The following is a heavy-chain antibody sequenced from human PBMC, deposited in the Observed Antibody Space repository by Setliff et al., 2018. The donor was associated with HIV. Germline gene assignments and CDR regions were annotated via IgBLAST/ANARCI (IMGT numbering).Heavy chain of an antibody. CDR3: AREDYNNYWEYWYFDL. Sequence: GGSLRLSCAASGFTFSSYSMNWVRQAPGKGLEWVSYISSSSSTIYYADSVKGRFTISRDNAKNSLYLQMNSLRAEDTAMYYCAREDYNNYWEYWYFDLWGRGTLVTVSS. CDR2: ISSSSSTI. V-gene: IGHV3-48*01. D-gene: IGHD4-4*01. J-gene: IGHJ2*01. CDR1: GFTFSSYS.